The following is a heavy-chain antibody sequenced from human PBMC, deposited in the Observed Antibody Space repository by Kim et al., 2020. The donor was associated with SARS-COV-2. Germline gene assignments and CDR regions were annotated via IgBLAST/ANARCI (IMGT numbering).Heavy chain of an antibody. CDR2: IKQDGSEK. J-gene: IGHJ4*02. Sequence: GGSLRLSCAASGFTFSSYWMSWVRQAPGKGLEWVANIKQDGSEKYYVDSVKGRFTISRDNAKNSLYLQMNSLRAEDTAVYYCASFAHSSTSPPFDYWGQGTLVTVSS. V-gene: IGHV3-7*01. CDR3: ASFAHSSTSPPFDY. CDR1: GFTFSSYW. D-gene: IGHD2-2*01.